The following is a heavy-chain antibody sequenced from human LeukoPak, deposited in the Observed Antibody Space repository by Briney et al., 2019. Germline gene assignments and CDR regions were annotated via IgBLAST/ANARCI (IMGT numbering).Heavy chain of an antibody. CDR1: GFTFSIYS. CDR2: ISSSSSYT. CDR3: ARGIGIAGGLFDY. Sequence: GGSLRLFCAASGFTFSIYSMNWVRQAPGKGLEWVLSISSSSSYTYYADSVKGRFTISRDNAKNSLYLQMNSLRAEDTAVYYCARGIGIAGGLFDYWGQGTLVTVSS. J-gene: IGHJ4*02. V-gene: IGHV3-21*01. D-gene: IGHD6-13*01.